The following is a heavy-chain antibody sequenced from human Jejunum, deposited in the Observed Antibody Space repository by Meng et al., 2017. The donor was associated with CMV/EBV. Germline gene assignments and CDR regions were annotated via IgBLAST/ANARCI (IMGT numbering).Heavy chain of an antibody. CDR1: GFIVSSNY. V-gene: IGHV3-66*01. J-gene: IGHJ4*02. D-gene: IGHD2-15*01. CDR3: AGGDCSSGSCALDY. CDR2: IYSGGGT. Sequence: EVQVVEFGGGLVKPGESLRLYCAVSGFIVSSNYMSWVRQAPGKGLEWVSVIYSGGGTYYADSVKGRFIISRENSKNTLYVQMNSLRGDDTAVYYCAGGDCSSGSCALDYWGRGTLVTVSS.